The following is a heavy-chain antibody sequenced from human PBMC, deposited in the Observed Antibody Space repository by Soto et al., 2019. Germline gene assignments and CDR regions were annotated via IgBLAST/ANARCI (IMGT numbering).Heavy chain of an antibody. Sequence: QVQLVQSGAEVKNPGASVKVSCTASGYNFSHYGIRWVRQAPGQGLEWMGWINPYDGYTNYARKFQGKVTMTTDTSTSTAYMEVKSLTSNDTAVDYCTTTTAGDYWGQGTLVTVSS. J-gene: IGHJ4*02. CDR1: GYNFSHYG. CDR3: TTTTAGDY. V-gene: IGHV1-18*04. CDR2: INPYDGYT. D-gene: IGHD6-13*01.